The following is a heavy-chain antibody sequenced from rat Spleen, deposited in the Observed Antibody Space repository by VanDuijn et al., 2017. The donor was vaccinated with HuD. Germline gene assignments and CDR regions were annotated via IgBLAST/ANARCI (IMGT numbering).Heavy chain of an antibody. CDR2: INYDGDNT. J-gene: IGHJ2*01. CDR1: GFTFSDFF. D-gene: IGHD4-3*01. Sequence: EVRLVESGGGLVRPGGSLKVSCEASGFTFSDFFMAWVRQAPKKGLEWVASINYDGDNTYYRDSVKGRFTISRDNAENTAYLQMNSLWSEDTATYYCAVAGYGYWGQGVVVTVSS. V-gene: IGHV5-22*01. CDR3: AVAGYGY.